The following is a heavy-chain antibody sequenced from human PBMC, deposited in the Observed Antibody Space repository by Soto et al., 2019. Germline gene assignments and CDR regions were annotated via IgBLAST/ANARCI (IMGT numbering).Heavy chain of an antibody. CDR3: ARDLDTSMVPSPDY. Sequence: QVQLVESGGGVVQPGRSLRLSCAASGFTFSSYGMHWVRQAPGKGLEWVAVIWYDGSNKYYADSVKGRFTISRDNSKNTLYRQMNSLRGEDTAVYYCARDLDTSMVPSPDYWGQGTLVTVSS. J-gene: IGHJ4*02. V-gene: IGHV3-33*01. D-gene: IGHD5-18*01. CDR1: GFTFSSYG. CDR2: IWYDGSNK.